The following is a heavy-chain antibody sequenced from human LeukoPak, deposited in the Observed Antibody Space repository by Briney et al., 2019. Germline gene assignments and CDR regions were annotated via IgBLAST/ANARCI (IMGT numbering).Heavy chain of an antibody. J-gene: IGHJ4*02. Sequence: SGRSLRLSCAASGITFSSYAMHWVRQAPGKGLEWVAVISYDGSNKYYADSVKGRFTISRDNSKNTLYLQMNSLRAEDTAVYYCASLRIAVAGNFDYWGQGTLVTVSS. CDR3: ASLRIAVAGNFDY. D-gene: IGHD6-19*01. V-gene: IGHV3-30*04. CDR1: GITFSSYA. CDR2: ISYDGSNK.